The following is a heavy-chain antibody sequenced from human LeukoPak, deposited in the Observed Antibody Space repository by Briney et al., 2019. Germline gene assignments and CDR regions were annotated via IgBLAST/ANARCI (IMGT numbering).Heavy chain of an antibody. CDR3: AKSRQLWSKTPYYYYGMDV. Sequence: GGSLRLSCAASGFTLSSYAMSWVRQAPGKGLEWVSAISGSGGSTYYADSVKGRFTISRDNSKNTLYLQMNSLRAEDTAVYYCAKSRQLWSKTPYYYYGMDVWGQGTTVTVSS. CDR1: GFTLSSYA. V-gene: IGHV3-23*01. J-gene: IGHJ6*02. D-gene: IGHD5-18*01. CDR2: ISGSGGST.